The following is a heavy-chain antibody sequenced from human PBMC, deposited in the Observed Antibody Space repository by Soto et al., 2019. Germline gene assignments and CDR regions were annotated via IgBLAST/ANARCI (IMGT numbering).Heavy chain of an antibody. CDR2: ISSSSSYI. CDR1: GFTFSSYS. J-gene: IGHJ6*03. V-gene: IGHV3-21*01. CDR3: EWCMLYQDYYMDV. D-gene: IGHD2-8*01. Sequence: GGSLRLSCAASGFTFSSYSMNWVRQAPGKGLEWVSSISSSSSYIYYADSVKGRFTISRDNAKNSLYLQMNSLRAEDTAVYYCEWCMLYQDYYMDVWGKGTTVTVSS.